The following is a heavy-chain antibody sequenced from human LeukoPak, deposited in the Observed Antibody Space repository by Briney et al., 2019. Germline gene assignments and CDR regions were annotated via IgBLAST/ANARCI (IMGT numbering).Heavy chain of an antibody. D-gene: IGHD5-18*01. J-gene: IGHJ4*02. Sequence: ASVKVSCKASGYAFSGYYMHWGRQAPGQGLEWMGWINPNSGGTKYAQKFQGRVTMTRDTSISTAYMELSRLRSDDTAVYYCATEVTDWGQGTLVTVSS. CDR3: ATEVTD. CDR2: INPNSGGT. V-gene: IGHV1-2*02. CDR1: GYAFSGYY.